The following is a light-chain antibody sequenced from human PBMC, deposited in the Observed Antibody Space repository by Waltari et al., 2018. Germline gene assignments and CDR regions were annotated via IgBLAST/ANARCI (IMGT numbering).Light chain of an antibody. J-gene: IGLJ2*01. V-gene: IGLV2-23*01. CDR2: EGS. Sequence: QSALTQPASVSGSPGQSITISCTGTSSDVGSYNLVSWYQHHPGKAPKVMIYEGSERPSGFSNRFSGSKSGHTASLTISGLQAEDEADYYCCSYAGSSPSVVFGGGTKLTVL. CDR3: CSYAGSSPSVV. CDR1: SSDVGSYNL.